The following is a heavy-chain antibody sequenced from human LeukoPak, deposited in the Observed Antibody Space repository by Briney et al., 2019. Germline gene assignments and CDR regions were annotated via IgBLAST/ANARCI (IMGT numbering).Heavy chain of an antibody. J-gene: IGHJ4*02. CDR1: GGSISSYH. CDR3: AGGGDWKYFHY. D-gene: IGHD2-21*02. Sequence: PSETLSLTCTVSGGSISSYHRSWIRQPPGKGLEWIGYRYYSGSTNYNPTLISRVTISVDTSRNQFSLKLTSVTAADTAVYFCAGGGDWKYFHYWGQGALVTVSS. CDR2: RYYSGST. V-gene: IGHV4-59*01.